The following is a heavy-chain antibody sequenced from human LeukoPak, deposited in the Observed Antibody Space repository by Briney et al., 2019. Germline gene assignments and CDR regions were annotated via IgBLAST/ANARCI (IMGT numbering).Heavy chain of an antibody. D-gene: IGHD5-24*01. J-gene: IGHJ4*02. CDR3: ARYPSGRWLQSPYFDY. Sequence: GGSLRLSCAASGFTFSSYAMHWVRQAPGKGLEWVAVISYDGSNKYYADSVKGRFTISRDNSKNTLYLQMNSLRAEDTAVYYCARYPSGRWLQSPYFDYWGQGTLVTVSS. CDR2: ISYDGSNK. V-gene: IGHV3-30*04. CDR1: GFTFSSYA.